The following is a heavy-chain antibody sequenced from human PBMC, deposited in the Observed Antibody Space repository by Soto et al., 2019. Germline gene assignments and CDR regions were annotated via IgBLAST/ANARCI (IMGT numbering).Heavy chain of an antibody. CDR2: ISSSSSYI. CDR1: GFTFSSYS. D-gene: IGHD3-10*01. J-gene: IGHJ6*02. V-gene: IGHV3-21*01. Sequence: VQLVESGGGLVKPGGSLRLSCAASGFTFSSYSMNWVRQAPGKGLEWVSSISSSSSYIYYADSVKGRFTISRDNAKNSLYLQMNSLRAEDTAVYYCARARSGHYYYYGMDVWGQGTTVTVSS. CDR3: ARARSGHYYYYGMDV.